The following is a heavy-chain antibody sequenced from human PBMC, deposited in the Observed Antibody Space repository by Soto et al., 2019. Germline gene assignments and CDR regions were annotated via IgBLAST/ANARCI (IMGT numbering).Heavy chain of an antibody. CDR3: ARGARGLYYMDV. J-gene: IGHJ6*03. CDR2: INGDGSNT. V-gene: IGHV3-74*01. CDR1: GFTFNNYW. Sequence: EVQLVESGGGLVQPGGSLRLSCAASGFTFNNYWLHWVRQAPGKGLVWVSRINGDGSNTNYADSVTGRFTISRDNAKNTVYLQMNILRAEDTAVYYCARGARGLYYMDVWGKGTTVTVAS.